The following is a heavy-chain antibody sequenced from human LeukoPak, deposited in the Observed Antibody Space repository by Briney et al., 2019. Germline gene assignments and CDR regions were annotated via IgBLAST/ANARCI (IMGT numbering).Heavy chain of an antibody. J-gene: IGHJ6*02. CDR3: AATIFGYGRLMDV. V-gene: IGHV3-74*01. CDR1: GFTFSSYW. Sequence: GGSLRLSCEASGFTFSSYWMHWVRQAPGKGLVWVSRINSDGSSTSYADSVKGRFTISRDNAKNTLYLQMNSLRAEATAVYYCAATIFGYGRLMDVWGQGTTVTVSS. D-gene: IGHD3-3*01. CDR2: INSDGSST.